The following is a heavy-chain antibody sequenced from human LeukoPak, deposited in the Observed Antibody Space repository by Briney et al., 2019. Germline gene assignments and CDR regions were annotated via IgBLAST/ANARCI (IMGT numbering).Heavy chain of an antibody. Sequence: PRLSCAASGFTFSSYAMHWVRQAPGKGLEWVAVISYDGSNKYYADSVKGRFTISRDNSKNTLYLQMNSLRAEDTAVYYCAKVVTRQDHYGMDVWGQGTTVTVSS. CDR3: AKVVTRQDHYGMDV. V-gene: IGHV3-30*04. D-gene: IGHD4-11*01. J-gene: IGHJ6*02. CDR2: ISYDGSNK. CDR1: GFTFSSYA.